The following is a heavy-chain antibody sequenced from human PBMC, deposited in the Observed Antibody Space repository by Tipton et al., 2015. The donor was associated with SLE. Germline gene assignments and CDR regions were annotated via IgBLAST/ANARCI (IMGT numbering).Heavy chain of an antibody. CDR3: ARPPKTGYNVDL. CDR2: IYYSGST. CDR1: GGSISSSSYY. D-gene: IGHD1-14*01. V-gene: IGHV4-39*01. Sequence: TLSLTCTVSGGSISSSSYYWGWIRQPPGKGLEWIGSIYYSGSTYYNPSLKSRVTISGDTSKNQFSLKLSSVTAADTAVYYWARPPKTGYNVDLWGRGTLVTVSS. J-gene: IGHJ2*01.